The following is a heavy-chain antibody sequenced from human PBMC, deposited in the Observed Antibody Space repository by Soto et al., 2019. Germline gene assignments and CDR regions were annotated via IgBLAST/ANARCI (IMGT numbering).Heavy chain of an antibody. Sequence: SETLSLTCTVSGGSISSSSYYWGWIRQPPGKGLEWIGSIYYSGSTYYNPSLKSRVTISVDTSKNQFSLKLSSVTAADTAVYYCARRVIAESWFDPWGQGTLVTSPQ. CDR3: ARRVIAESWFDP. CDR1: GGSISSSSYY. CDR2: IYYSGST. J-gene: IGHJ5*02. V-gene: IGHV4-39*01.